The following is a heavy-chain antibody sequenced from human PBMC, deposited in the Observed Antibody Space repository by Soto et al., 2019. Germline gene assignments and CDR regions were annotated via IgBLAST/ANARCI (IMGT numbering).Heavy chain of an antibody. D-gene: IGHD3-3*01. CDR3: ARHGNDFWSGYYYYYYGMDV. V-gene: IGHV5-51*01. CDR1: GYSFTSYW. Sequence: GESLKISCKGSGYSFTSYWIGWVRQMPGKGLEWMGIIYPGDSDTRYSPSFQGQVTISADKSISTAYLQWSSLKASDTAMYYCARHGNDFWSGYYYYYYGMDVWGQGTTVTVSS. J-gene: IGHJ6*02. CDR2: IYPGDSDT.